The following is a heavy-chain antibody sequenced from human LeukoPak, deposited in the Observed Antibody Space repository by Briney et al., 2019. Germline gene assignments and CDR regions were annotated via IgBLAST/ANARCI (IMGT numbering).Heavy chain of an antibody. CDR1: GYTFTSYG. V-gene: IGHV1-18*01. Sequence: RASVKVSCKASGYTFTSYGISWVRQAPGQGLEWMGWISAYNGNTNYAQKLQGRVTMTTDTSTSTAYMELRSLRSDDTAVYYCARLADPDSASSIFTSYYYYGMDVWGQGTTVTVSS. CDR3: ARLADPDSASSIFTSYYYYGMDV. J-gene: IGHJ6*02. D-gene: IGHD2/OR15-2a*01. CDR2: ISAYNGNT.